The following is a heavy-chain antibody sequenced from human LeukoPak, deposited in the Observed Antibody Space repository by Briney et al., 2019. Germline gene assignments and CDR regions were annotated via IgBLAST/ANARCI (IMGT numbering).Heavy chain of an antibody. V-gene: IGHV1-8*03. CDR3: ARFGYSYGKIDY. D-gene: IGHD5-18*01. Sequence: GASVKVSCKASGYTFTSYDINWVRQATGQGLEWMGWMNPNSGNTGYAQKFQGRVTITRNTSISTAYMELSSLRSDDTAVYYCARFGYSYGKIDYWGQGTLVTVSS. J-gene: IGHJ4*02. CDR1: GYTFTSYD. CDR2: MNPNSGNT.